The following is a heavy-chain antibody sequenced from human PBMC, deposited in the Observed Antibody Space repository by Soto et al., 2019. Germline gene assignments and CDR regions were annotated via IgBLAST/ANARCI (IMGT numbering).Heavy chain of an antibody. CDR3: ARAHMVRGVIPFDY. CDR2: IIPILGIA. Sequence: QVQLVQSGAEVKKPGSSVKVSCKASGGTFSNYTISWVRQAPGQGLEWMGRIIPILGIANYAQKFQGRVTITAAKSTSTAYMELSSLRSEDTAVYYCARAHMVRGVIPFDYWGQGTLVTVSS. V-gene: IGHV1-69*02. CDR1: GGTFSNYT. D-gene: IGHD3-10*01. J-gene: IGHJ4*02.